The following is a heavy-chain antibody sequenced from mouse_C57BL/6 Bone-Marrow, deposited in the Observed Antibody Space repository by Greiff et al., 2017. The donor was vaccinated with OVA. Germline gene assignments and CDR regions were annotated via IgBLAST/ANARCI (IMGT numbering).Heavy chain of an antibody. CDR2: IDPSDSYT. J-gene: IGHJ4*01. D-gene: IGHD3-3*01. V-gene: IGHV1-69*01. CDR1: GYTFTSYW. CDR3: ARQGSMDY. Sequence: QVQLQQPGAELVMPGASVKLSCKASGYTFTSYWMHWVKQRPGQGLEWIGEIDPSDSYTNYNQKFKDKSTLTVDKSSSTAYMQLSSLTSEDSAVYYCARQGSMDYWGQGTSVTVSS.